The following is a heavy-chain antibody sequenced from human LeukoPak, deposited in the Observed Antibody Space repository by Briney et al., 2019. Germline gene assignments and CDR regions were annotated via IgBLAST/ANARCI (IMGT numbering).Heavy chain of an antibody. CDR3: ARFGYSTSLDFYLDV. CDR1: GFTFTNYW. Sequence: GESLKISCQASGFTFTNYWIAWVRQMPGKGLEWIGIVHAGDSDARYSPSFQDQVTMSADKSISTAYLQWNSLRASDSAMYFCARFGYSTSLDFYLDVWGRGTLVAVSS. V-gene: IGHV5-51*01. CDR2: VHAGDSDA. J-gene: IGHJ2*01. D-gene: IGHD6-13*01.